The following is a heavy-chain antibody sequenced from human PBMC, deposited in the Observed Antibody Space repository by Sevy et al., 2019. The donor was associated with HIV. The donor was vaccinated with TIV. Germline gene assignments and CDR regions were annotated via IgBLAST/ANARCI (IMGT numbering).Heavy chain of an antibody. J-gene: IGHJ4*02. V-gene: IGHV3-30*04. CDR3: ARDPTFSSDTRGYYPFDS. CDR1: GFIFSNYA. D-gene: IGHD3-22*01. CDR2: ISYDGSNK. Sequence: GGSLRLSCAASGFIFSNYAIHWVRRAPGKGLEWVAVISYDGSNKHYAPSVKGRFTISRDNSRNTLFLKMNSLRLDDTAVYYCARDPTFSSDTRGYYPFDSWGQGTLVTVSS.